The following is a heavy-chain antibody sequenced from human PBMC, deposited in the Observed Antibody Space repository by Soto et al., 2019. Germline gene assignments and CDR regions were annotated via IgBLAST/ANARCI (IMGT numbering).Heavy chain of an antibody. J-gene: IGHJ4*02. D-gene: IGHD1-1*01. V-gene: IGHV3-23*01. CDR3: AKEQSWKATDY. Sequence: EVQLLESGGGLVQPGGSLRLSCAASGFTFSNYAMSWVRQAPGRGLEWVSIISGTGGSTYYADSVKGRFTISRDNSKNALYLQMNSLSAEDTALYYCAKEQSWKATDYWGQGTLVTIFS. CDR2: ISGTGGST. CDR1: GFTFSNYA.